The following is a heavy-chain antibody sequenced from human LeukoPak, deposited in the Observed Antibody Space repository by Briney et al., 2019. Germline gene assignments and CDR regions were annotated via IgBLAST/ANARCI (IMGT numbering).Heavy chain of an antibody. V-gene: IGHV1-2*06. J-gene: IGHJ2*01. D-gene: IGHD5-12*01. CDR3: ARDHFSWLRFGTLYWYFDL. Sequence: GASVKVSCKASGYTFTGYYMHWVRQAPGQGLEWMGRINPNSGGTNYAQKFQGRVTITTDESTSTAYMELSSPRSEDTAVYYCARDHFSWLRFGTLYWYFDLWGRGTLVTVSS. CDR1: GYTFTGYY. CDR2: INPNSGGT.